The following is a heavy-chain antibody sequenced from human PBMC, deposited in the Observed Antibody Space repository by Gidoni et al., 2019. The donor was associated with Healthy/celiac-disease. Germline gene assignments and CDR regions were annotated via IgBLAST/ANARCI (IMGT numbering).Heavy chain of an antibody. CDR2: ISWNSGSI. D-gene: IGHD3-22*01. Sequence: EVQLVASGGGLVQPGRSLRLYCAASGFPFDDYAMHWGRQAPGQGLEWVSGISWNSGSIGYADSVKGRFTISRDNAKNSLYLQMNSLRAEDTALYYCAKCDSSGYYYYGMDVWGQGTTVTVSS. CDR3: AKCDSSGYYYYGMDV. J-gene: IGHJ6*02. CDR1: GFPFDDYA. V-gene: IGHV3-9*01.